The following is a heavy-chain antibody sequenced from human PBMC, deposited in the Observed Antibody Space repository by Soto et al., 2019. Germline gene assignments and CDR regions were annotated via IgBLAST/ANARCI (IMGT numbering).Heavy chain of an antibody. D-gene: IGHD3-22*01. CDR1: GFTFNNYA. V-gene: IGHV3-23*01. J-gene: IGHJ4*02. Sequence: EVQLLESGGGLVQPGGSLGLSCAVSGFTFNNYAMTWVRQAAGKGLEWVSSISSSGDSTYYADSVKGRFTISRDNSKSTLYLQMNSLRAADTAVYYCAKALGHSSGPFNYWGQGTLVTVSS. CDR2: ISSSGDST. CDR3: AKALGHSSGPFNY.